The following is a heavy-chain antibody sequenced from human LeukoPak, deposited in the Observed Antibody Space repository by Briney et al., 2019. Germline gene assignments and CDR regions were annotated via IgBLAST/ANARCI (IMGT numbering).Heavy chain of an antibody. Sequence: GGSLRLSCAASGFTLSSYAMSWVRQAPGKGLEWVSAISGSGGSTYYADSVKGRFTISRDNSKNTLYLQMNSLRAEDTAVYYCAKARRITMVRGDYYFDYWGQGTLVTGSS. J-gene: IGHJ4*02. D-gene: IGHD3-10*01. CDR3: AKARRITMVRGDYYFDY. CDR1: GFTLSSYA. CDR2: ISGSGGST. V-gene: IGHV3-23*01.